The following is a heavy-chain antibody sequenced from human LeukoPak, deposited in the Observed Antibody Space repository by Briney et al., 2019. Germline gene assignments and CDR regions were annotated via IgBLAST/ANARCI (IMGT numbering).Heavy chain of an antibody. CDR1: GYTFTSYG. Sequence: ASVKVSCKASGYTFTSYGISWVRQAPGQGLEWMGWINPNSGGTNYAQKFQGRVTMTRDTSISTAYMELSRLRSDDTAVYYCARLYCSSTSCLTSDYYGMDVWGQGTTVTVSS. J-gene: IGHJ6*02. CDR3: ARLYCSSTSCLTSDYYGMDV. CDR2: INPNSGGT. V-gene: IGHV1-2*02. D-gene: IGHD2-2*01.